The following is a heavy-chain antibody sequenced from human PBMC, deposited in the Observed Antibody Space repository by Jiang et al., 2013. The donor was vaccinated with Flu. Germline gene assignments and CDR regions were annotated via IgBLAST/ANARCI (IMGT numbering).Heavy chain of an antibody. CDR1: GYTFAGYW. CDR3: ARHGITATAAGSVFDI. Sequence: GAEVKKPGESLKISCKGSGYTFAGYWVGWVRQMPGKGLEWMGIIFPGDSQIKYGPSFQGQVTVSADKSINTAYLQWSSLKASDTAMYFCARHGITATAAGSVFDIWGQGTMVTVSS. V-gene: IGHV5-51*01. J-gene: IGHJ3*02. D-gene: IGHD1-20*01. CDR2: IFPGDSQI.